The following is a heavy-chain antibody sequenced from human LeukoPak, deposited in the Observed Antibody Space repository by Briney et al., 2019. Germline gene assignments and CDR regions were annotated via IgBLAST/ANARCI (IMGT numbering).Heavy chain of an antibody. CDR3: ARGDSSSWYLPYCYYYMDV. J-gene: IGHJ6*03. D-gene: IGHD6-13*01. V-gene: IGHV4-34*01. CDR2: INHSGST. CDR1: GGSFSGYY. Sequence: PSETLSLTCAVYGGSFSGYYWSWIRQPPGKGLEWIGEINHSGSTNYNPSLKSRVTISVDTSKNQFSLKLSSVTAADTAVYYCARGDSSSWYLPYCYYYMDVWGKGTTVTVSS.